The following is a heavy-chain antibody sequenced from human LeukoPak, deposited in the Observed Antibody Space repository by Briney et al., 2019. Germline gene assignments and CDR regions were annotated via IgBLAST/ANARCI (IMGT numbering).Heavy chain of an antibody. CDR2: IYYSGST. Sequence: SETLSLTCTVSGGSISSGDYYWSWISQPPGKGLEWIVYIYYSGSTSYNPSLKSRPIILIDTSKNQFSLHLSSVTAADTAVYYCARVGDFWSGNLPYFDYWGQGALVTISS. CDR3: ARVGDFWSGNLPYFDY. V-gene: IGHV4-30-4*08. J-gene: IGHJ4*02. CDR1: GGSISSGDYY. D-gene: IGHD3-3*01.